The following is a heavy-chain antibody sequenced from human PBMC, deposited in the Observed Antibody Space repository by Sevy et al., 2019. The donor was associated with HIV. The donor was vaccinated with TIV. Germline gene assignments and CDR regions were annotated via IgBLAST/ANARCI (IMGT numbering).Heavy chain of an antibody. Sequence: SETLSLTCNVSGGSVSSGSYYWSWIRQPPGKGLEWIGYIYYSGSTNYNPSLKSRVTISVDTSKNQFSLKLSSVTAADTAVYYCARRGYYDTSGWANNYYFDYWGQGTLVTVSS. V-gene: IGHV4-61*01. CDR3: ARRGYYDTSGWANNYYFDY. D-gene: IGHD3-22*01. CDR2: IYYSGST. CDR1: GGSVSSGSYY. J-gene: IGHJ4*02.